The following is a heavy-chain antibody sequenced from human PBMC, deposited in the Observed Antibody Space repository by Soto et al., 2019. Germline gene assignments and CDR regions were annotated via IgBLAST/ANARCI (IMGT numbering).Heavy chain of an antibody. D-gene: IGHD3-22*01. CDR1: GGTFSSYA. CDR3: ASSQTYYYDSSGRFYAFDI. V-gene: IGHV1-69*13. CDR2: IIPIFGTA. J-gene: IGHJ3*02. Sequence: SVKVSCKASGGTFSSYAISWVRQAPGQGLEWMGGIIPIFGTANYAQKFQGRVTITADESASTADMELSSLRSEDTAVYYCASSQTYYYDSSGRFYAFDIWGQGTMVTVSS.